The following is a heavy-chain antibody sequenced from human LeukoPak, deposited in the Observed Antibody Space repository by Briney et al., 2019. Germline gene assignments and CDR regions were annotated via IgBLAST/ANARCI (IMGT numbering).Heavy chain of an antibody. Sequence: GGSLRLSCAASGFTFSSHGMHWVRRAPGKGLEWVAFIRYDGSNKYYADSVKGRFTISRDNSKNTLYLQMNSLRAEDTAVYYCAKVGDYYDSSGQRYTDYWGQGTLVTVSS. J-gene: IGHJ4*02. CDR2: IRYDGSNK. D-gene: IGHD3-22*01. CDR3: AKVGDYYDSSGQRYTDY. CDR1: GFTFSSHG. V-gene: IGHV3-30*02.